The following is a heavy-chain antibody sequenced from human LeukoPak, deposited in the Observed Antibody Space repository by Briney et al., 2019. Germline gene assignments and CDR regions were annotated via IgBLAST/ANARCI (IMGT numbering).Heavy chain of an antibody. CDR1: GFTFSTYS. Sequence: GGSLRLSCAASGFTFSTYSMIWVRQAPGKGLEWVSALSGGGTTYYADSVKGRFTISRDNSKNTLYLQMNSLRDEDTAVYYCARHLSGDDIWGQGTMVTVSS. D-gene: IGHD4-17*01. J-gene: IGHJ3*02. V-gene: IGHV3-23*01. CDR2: LSGGGTT. CDR3: ARHLSGDDI.